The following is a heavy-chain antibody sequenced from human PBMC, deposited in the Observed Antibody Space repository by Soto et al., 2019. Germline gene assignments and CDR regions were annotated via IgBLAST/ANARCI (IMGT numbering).Heavy chain of an antibody. CDR1: GFTFSSYA. J-gene: IGHJ4*02. CDR3: AKGGPAYYDSSGYHFDY. D-gene: IGHD3-22*01. Sequence: EVQLLESGGGLVQPGGSLRLSCAASGFTFSSYAMSWVRQAPGKGLEWVSVISDSGGSTYYADSVKGRFTISRDNSKNTLYLQMNSLRAEDTAVYYCAKGGPAYYDSSGYHFDYWGQGTLVTVPS. CDR2: ISDSGGST. V-gene: IGHV3-23*01.